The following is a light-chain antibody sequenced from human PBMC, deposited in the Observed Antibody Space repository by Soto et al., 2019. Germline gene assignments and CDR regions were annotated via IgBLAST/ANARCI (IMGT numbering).Light chain of an antibody. CDR3: QSYDSSLSGVV. J-gene: IGLJ2*01. Sequence: QSVLTQPPSVSGAPGQRVTISCTGSSSNIGAGYDVHWYQQLPGTAPKVLIYGNSNRPSGVPDRFSGSKSGTSTSLAITGLQAEDEADYYCQSYDSSLSGVVFGGGTKVTFL. CDR1: SSNIGAGYD. V-gene: IGLV1-40*01. CDR2: GNS.